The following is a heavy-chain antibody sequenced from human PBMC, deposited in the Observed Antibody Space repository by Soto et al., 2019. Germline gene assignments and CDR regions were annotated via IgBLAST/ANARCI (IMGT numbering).Heavy chain of an antibody. D-gene: IGHD6-13*01. Sequence: PGGSLRLSXAASGFTFDDYAMHWVRQAPGKGLEWVSGISWNSGSIGYADSVKGRFTISRDNAKNSLYQQMNSLRAEDTALYYCAASSVWYYFDYWGQGTLVTVSS. CDR1: GFTFDDYA. CDR3: AASSVWYYFDY. V-gene: IGHV3-9*01. CDR2: ISWNSGSI. J-gene: IGHJ4*02.